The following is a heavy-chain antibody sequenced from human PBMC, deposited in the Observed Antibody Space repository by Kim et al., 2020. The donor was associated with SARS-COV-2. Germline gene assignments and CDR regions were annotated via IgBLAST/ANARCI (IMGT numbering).Heavy chain of an antibody. Sequence: SSTCDADSVKRRCTSSRGNAKNTLYLQMNSLRLEDTAVYYCARGYGSGTNYWGQGTLVTVST. J-gene: IGHJ4*02. D-gene: IGHD3-10*01. CDR3: ARGYGSGTNY. V-gene: IGHV3-74*01. CDR2: SST.